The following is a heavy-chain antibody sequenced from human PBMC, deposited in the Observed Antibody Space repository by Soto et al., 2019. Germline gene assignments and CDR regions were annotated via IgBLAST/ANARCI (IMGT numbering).Heavy chain of an antibody. CDR3: ANGKDGVRDYYGMDV. CDR2: ISFDGSER. J-gene: IGHJ6*02. V-gene: IGHV3-30*18. D-gene: IGHD5-12*01. Sequence: QVQLVESGGGVVQPGTSLRLSCVVSGLTFRDSGMHWVRQAPGKGLEWVAVISFDGSERHYRDSVKGRFSISRDNSRNTLYRQMNSLRGDDSAVYYCANGKDGVRDYYGMDVWGQGSTVTVSS. CDR1: GLTFRDSG.